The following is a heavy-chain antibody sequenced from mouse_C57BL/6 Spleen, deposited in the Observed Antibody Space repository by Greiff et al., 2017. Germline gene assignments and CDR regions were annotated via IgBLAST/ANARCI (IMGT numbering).Heavy chain of an antibody. D-gene: IGHD1-1*01. CDR1: GYTFTDYN. V-gene: IGHV1-18*01. CDR2: INPNNGGT. Sequence: VQLQQSGPELVKPGASVKIPCKASGYTFTDYNMDWVKQSHGKSLEWIGDINPNNGGTIYNQKFKGKATLTVDKSSSTAYMQLSSLTSEDSAVYFCARYYGSSYDYYAMDYWGQGTSVTVSS. J-gene: IGHJ4*01. CDR3: ARYYGSSYDYYAMDY.